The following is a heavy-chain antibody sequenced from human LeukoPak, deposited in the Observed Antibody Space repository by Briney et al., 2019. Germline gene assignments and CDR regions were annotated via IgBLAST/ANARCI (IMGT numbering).Heavy chain of an antibody. Sequence: PSETLSLTCTVSGGSISTSNYYWGWIRQPPGKGLEWIGNIFYSGSTYYSPSLKSRVTISLDTSRNQFSLKLSSVTAADTAVYYCARGDYYGSGNDAFDIWGQGTMVTVSS. CDR3: ARGDYYGSGNDAFDI. J-gene: IGHJ3*02. D-gene: IGHD3-10*01. CDR1: GGSISTSNYY. CDR2: IFYSGST. V-gene: IGHV4-39*07.